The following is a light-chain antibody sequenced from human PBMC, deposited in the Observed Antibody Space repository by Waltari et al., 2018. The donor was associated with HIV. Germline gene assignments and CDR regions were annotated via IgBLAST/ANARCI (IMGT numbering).Light chain of an antibody. CDR3: QQYNNWPPIT. CDR1: QSVSSN. V-gene: IGKV3-15*01. Sequence: EIVMTQSPATLPVSPGQRATLSCRASQSVSSNLAWYQQKPGQAPRPLIYGASTRATGIPARFSGSGSGTEFTLTISSLQSEDFAVYYCQQYNNWPPITFGQGTRLEIK. CDR2: GAS. J-gene: IGKJ5*01.